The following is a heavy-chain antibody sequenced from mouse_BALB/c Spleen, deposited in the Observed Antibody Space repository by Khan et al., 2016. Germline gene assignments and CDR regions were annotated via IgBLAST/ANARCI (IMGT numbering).Heavy chain of an antibody. V-gene: IGHV3-2*02. CDR2: ISYSGST. CDR3: ARWDGYIY. J-gene: IGHJ2*01. Sequence: EVKLLESGPGLVKPSQSLSLTCTVPGYSITSDYAWNWIRQFPGNKLEWMGYISYSGSTSYNPSLKSRISITRDTSKNQFFLQLNSVTTEDTATYYCARWDGYIYWGKGTTLTVSS. D-gene: IGHD1-2*01. CDR1: GYSITSDYA.